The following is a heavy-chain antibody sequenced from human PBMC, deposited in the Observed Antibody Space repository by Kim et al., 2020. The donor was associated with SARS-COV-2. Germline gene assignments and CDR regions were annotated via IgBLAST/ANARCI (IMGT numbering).Heavy chain of an antibody. CDR1: GFTFSSYA. V-gene: IGHV3-23*01. CDR2: ISGSGGST. J-gene: IGHJ6*02. Sequence: GGSLRLSCAASGFTFSSYAMSWVRQAPGKGLEWVSAISGSGGSTYYADSMKGRFTISRDNSKNTLYLQMNSLRAEDTAVYYCAKDQHGSGRYYYYYGMDVWGQGTTVTVSS. CDR3: AKDQHGSGRYYYYYGMDV. D-gene: IGHD3-10*01.